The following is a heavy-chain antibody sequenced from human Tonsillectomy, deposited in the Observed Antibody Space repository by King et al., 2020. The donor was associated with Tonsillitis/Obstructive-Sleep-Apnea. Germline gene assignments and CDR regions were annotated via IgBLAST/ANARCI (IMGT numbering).Heavy chain of an antibody. CDR2: INWNGGTT. CDR3: ARDLLGAANNYYGSGSPDY. D-gene: IGHD3-10*01. CDR1: GFTFDDFG. V-gene: IGHV3-20*04. J-gene: IGHJ4*02. Sequence: VQLVESGGGVVRPGGSLRLSCAASGFTFDDFGMSWVRQAPGKGLEWLSGINWNGGTTGYADSVKGRFTISRANAKNSLYLQMNSLRVEDTAFYYCARDLLGAANNYYGSGSPDYWGQGTLVTVSS.